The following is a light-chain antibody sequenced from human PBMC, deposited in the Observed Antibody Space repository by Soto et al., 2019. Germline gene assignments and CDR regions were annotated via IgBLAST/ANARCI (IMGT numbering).Light chain of an antibody. Sequence: IVLTQSPATLSLSPGERATLSCRASQSVSSYLAWYQQKPGQAPRLLIYDASNRAAGIPARFSGSGSGTDFTLTISSLEPEDFAIYYCQQRQYWPPITFGQGTRLEV. V-gene: IGKV3-11*01. J-gene: IGKJ5*01. CDR2: DAS. CDR1: QSVSSY. CDR3: QQRQYWPPIT.